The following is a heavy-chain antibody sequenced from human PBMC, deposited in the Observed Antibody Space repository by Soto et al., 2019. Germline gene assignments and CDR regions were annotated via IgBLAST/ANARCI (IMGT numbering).Heavy chain of an antibody. CDR1: GYTFSAYY. Sequence: QVQLVQSGAEVTKPGASVKVSCRASGYTFSAYYLHWVRQAPGQGLEWMGWINPNSGATKYAQKFQGWVTMTRDTSITKAYMELSKLISDDTAVYYCARARPNVPPNWFAPWGQGTLVTVSS. CDR2: INPNSGAT. V-gene: IGHV1-2*04. D-gene: IGHD7-27*01. CDR3: ARARPNVPPNWFAP. J-gene: IGHJ5*02.